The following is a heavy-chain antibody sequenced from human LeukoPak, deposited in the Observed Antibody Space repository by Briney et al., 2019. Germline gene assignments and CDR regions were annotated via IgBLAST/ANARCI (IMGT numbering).Heavy chain of an antibody. CDR3: ARVNRGIQLWFDFDY. J-gene: IGHJ4*02. V-gene: IGHV4-59*01. CDR1: GGSISSYY. D-gene: IGHD5-18*01. CDR2: IYYSGST. Sequence: PSETLSLTCTVSGGSISSYYRSWIRQPPGKGLEWIGYIYYSGSTNYNPSLKSRVTISVDTSKNQFSLKLSSVTAADTAVYYCARVNRGIQLWFDFDYWGQGTLVTVSS.